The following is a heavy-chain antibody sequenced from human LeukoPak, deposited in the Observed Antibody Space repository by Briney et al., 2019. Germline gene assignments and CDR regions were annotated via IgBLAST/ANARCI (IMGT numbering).Heavy chain of an antibody. CDR3: ARGTSGYVWFDP. CDR2: INHSGST. V-gene: IGHV4-34*01. CDR1: GGSFSGYY. D-gene: IGHD5-12*01. J-gene: IGHJ5*02. Sequence: PSETLSLTCAVYGGSFSGYYWSWIRQPPGKGLEWIGEINHSGSTYYNPSLKSRVTISVDRSKNQFSLKLSSVTAADTAVYYCARGTSGYVWFDPWGQGTLVTVSS.